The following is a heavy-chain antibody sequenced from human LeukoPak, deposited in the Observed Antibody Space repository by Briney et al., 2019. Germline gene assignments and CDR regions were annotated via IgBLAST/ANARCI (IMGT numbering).Heavy chain of an antibody. CDR3: VRQGDDYYDSSVYLFNY. D-gene: IGHD3-22*01. V-gene: IGHV4-39*01. CDR1: GGSISSGDYY. CDR2: FYYGGST. J-gene: IGHJ4*02. Sequence: SETLSLTCTVSGGSISSGDYYWSWIRQTPGKGLEWIGSFYYGGSTYYNPSLKSRVTISVDTSKNQFSLKLASVTAADTAVYYCVRQGDDYYDSSVYLFNYWGQGTLVTVSS.